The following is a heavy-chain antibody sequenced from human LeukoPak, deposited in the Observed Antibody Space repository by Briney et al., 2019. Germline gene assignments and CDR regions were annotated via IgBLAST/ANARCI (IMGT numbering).Heavy chain of an antibody. D-gene: IGHD5-12*01. J-gene: IGHJ3*02. CDR1: GGSFSGYY. CDR3: ARVGPIVATIDDAFDI. CDR2: INHGGST. V-gene: IGHV4-34*01. Sequence: SETLSLTCAVYGGSFSGYYWSWIRQPPGKGLEWIGEINHGGSTNYNPSLKSRVTISVDTSKNQFSLKLSSVTAADTAVYYCARVGPIVATIDDAFDIWGQGTMVTVSS.